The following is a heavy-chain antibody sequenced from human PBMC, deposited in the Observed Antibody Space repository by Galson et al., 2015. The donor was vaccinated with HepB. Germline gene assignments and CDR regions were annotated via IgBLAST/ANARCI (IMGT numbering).Heavy chain of an antibody. V-gene: IGHV2-5*02. D-gene: IGHD3-10*01. J-gene: IGHJ4*02. CDR1: GFSLTTSGVG. CDR3: AKSIWIGGKGYFDY. Sequence: LVKPTQTLTMACTFSGFSLTTSGVGVGWIRQPPGKALEWLVLIYWVDDKRYSPSLVNRLTIAKDTSESQVILTMTNMDPVETATYSCAKSIWIGGKGYFDYWGQGMLITVSS. CDR2: IYWVDDK.